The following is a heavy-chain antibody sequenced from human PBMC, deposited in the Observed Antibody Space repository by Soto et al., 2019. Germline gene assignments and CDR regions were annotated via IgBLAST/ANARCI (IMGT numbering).Heavy chain of an antibody. Sequence: EVQLAESGGGLVQPGGSLRLSCAASGFTFSNYWMHWVRQAPGKGPVWVSRIDTDGRTTDYADSVKGRFTISRDNDRNTLYLQTNSLGAEDTALYYCARDLGGYASHWGQGTLITVSS. D-gene: IGHD3-16*01. J-gene: IGHJ4*02. V-gene: IGHV3-74*01. CDR3: ARDLGGYASH. CDR1: GFTFSNYW. CDR2: IDTDGRTT.